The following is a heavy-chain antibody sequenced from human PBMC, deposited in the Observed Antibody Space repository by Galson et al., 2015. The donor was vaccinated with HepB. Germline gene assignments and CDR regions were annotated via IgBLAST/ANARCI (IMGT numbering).Heavy chain of an antibody. Sequence: SLRLSCAASGSTFSSYWMSWVRQAPGEGLEWVANIKHDGGDKRYLESVKGRFTISRDNAKNSLYLQINSLRVEDTAVYFCARGGYYYYYMDVWGTGTTVTVSS. CDR1: GSTFSSYW. J-gene: IGHJ6*03. CDR3: ARGGYYYYYMDV. CDR2: IKHDGGDK. V-gene: IGHV3-7*01.